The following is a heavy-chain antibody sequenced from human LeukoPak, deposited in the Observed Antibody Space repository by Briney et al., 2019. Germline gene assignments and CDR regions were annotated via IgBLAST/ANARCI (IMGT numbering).Heavy chain of an antibody. V-gene: IGHV2-5*02. J-gene: IGHJ4*02. Sequence: SGPTLVKPTQTLTLTCTFSGFSLTTSGVGVGWIRQPPGKALEWLALIYWDDDKRYRPSLKSRLTITKDTSKNQVVLTMTNMDPVDTATDYCAHRGFYYDSSGYYYPYFDYWGQGTLVTVSS. CDR1: GFSLTTSGVG. CDR3: AHRGFYYDSSGYYYPYFDY. D-gene: IGHD3-22*01. CDR2: IYWDDDK.